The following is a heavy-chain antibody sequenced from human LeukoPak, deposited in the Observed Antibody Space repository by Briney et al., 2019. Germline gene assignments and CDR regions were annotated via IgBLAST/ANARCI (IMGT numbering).Heavy chain of an antibody. CDR3: TRGDFTMFGRGAIDS. D-gene: IGHD3-3*01. CDR2: IYSAGGT. J-gene: IGHJ4*02. Sequence: GGSLRLSCAASGFTVSRNYMSWVRQAPGKGLEWASIIYSAGGTYYADSVKGRFTISRDSSKNTLYLQMNSLRAEDTAVYYCTRGDFTMFGRGAIDSWGQGALVTVSS. V-gene: IGHV3-53*01. CDR1: GFTVSRNY.